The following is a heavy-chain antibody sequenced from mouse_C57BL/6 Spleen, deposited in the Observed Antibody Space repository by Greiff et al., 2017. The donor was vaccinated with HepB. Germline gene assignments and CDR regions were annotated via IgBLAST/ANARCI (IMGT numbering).Heavy chain of an antibody. J-gene: IGHJ3*01. Sequence: EVQLQQSGPELVKPGASVKISCKASGYTFTDYYMNWVKQSHGKSLEWIGDINPNNGGTSYNQKFKGKATLTVDKSSSTAYMELRSLPSEDSAVYYCARRSFNWDGFAYWGQGTLVTVSA. CDR1: GYTFTDYY. V-gene: IGHV1-26*01. CDR3: ARRSFNWDGFAY. CDR2: INPNNGGT. D-gene: IGHD4-1*01.